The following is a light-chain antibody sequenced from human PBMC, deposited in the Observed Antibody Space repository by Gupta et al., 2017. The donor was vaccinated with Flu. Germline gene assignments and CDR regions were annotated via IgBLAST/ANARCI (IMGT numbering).Light chain of an antibody. CDR2: QDT. CDR3: QAWDSTTEV. V-gene: IGLV3-1*01. Sequence: SYVLSQPPFVYVSPGQTANITSSGDKLGDEYAYLYQQKPGQSPVQVIYQDTKRPSGIPERFSGSNSGNTATLTISGTQAMDEADYYCQAWDSTTEVFGGGTKLTVL. J-gene: IGLJ2*01. CDR1: KLGDEY.